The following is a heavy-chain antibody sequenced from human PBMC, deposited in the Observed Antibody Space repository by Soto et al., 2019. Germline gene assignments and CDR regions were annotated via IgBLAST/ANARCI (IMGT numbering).Heavy chain of an antibody. V-gene: IGHV3-23*01. Sequence: TGGSLRLSCAASGFTFSSYAMSWVRQAPGKGLEWVSAISGSGGSTYYADSVKGRFTISRDNSKNTLYLQMNSLRAEDTAVYYCAKDTRYCSGGSCEKNDYWGQGTLVTVSS. CDR3: AKDTRYCSGGSCEKNDY. J-gene: IGHJ4*02. D-gene: IGHD2-15*01. CDR2: ISGSGGST. CDR1: GFTFSSYA.